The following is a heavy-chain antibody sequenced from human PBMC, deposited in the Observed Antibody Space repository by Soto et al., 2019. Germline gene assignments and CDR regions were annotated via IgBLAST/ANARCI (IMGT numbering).Heavy chain of an antibody. V-gene: IGHV5-51*01. CDR3: STSKNRTAVRYLKN. D-gene: IGHD2-8*01. CDR2: IYPSDSRT. CDR1: GYNFANYW. Sequence: ESLKISCECSGYNFANYWIVWVGQVPGKGLEWVAIIYPSDSRTLYSPSFQGQGTISADKAIRTAYLQWTSREAPDTGIYFCSTSKNRTAVRYLKNWAHGTPVTVSS. J-gene: IGHJ1*01.